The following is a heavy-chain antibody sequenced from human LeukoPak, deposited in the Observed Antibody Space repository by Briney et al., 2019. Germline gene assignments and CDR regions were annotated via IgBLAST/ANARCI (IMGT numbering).Heavy chain of an antibody. J-gene: IGHJ3*02. CDR1: GYSISSGYY. CDR3: ARRKYSYGPSEGAFDI. Sequence: PSETLSLTCTVSGYSISSGYYWGWIRQPPGKGLEWIGSIYHSGSTYYNPSLKSRVTISVDTSKNQFSLKLSSVSAADTAVYYCARRKYSYGPSEGAFDIWGQGTMVTVSS. CDR2: IYHSGST. V-gene: IGHV4-38-2*02. D-gene: IGHD5-18*01.